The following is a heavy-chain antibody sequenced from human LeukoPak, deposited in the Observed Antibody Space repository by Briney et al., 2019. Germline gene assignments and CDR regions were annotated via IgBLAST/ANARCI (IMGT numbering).Heavy chain of an antibody. V-gene: IGHV3-30*02. CDR3: AKDNYLSPMVRRPRDAFDI. CDR2: IRYDGSNK. J-gene: IGHJ3*02. D-gene: IGHD3-10*01. Sequence: PGGSLRLSCAASGFTFSSYGMHWVRQAPGKGLEWVAFIRYDGSNKYYADSVKGRFTISRDNSKNTLYLQMNSLRAEDTAVYYCAKDNYLSPMVRRPRDAFDIWGQGTMVTVSS. CDR1: GFTFSSYG.